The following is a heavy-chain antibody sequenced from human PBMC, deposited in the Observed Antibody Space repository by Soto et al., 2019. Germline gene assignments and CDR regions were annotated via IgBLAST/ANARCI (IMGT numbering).Heavy chain of an antibody. V-gene: IGHV4-39*01. CDR1: GGSISSSSYY. CDR2: IYYSGST. Sequence: SETLSLTCTVSGGSISSSSYYWGWIRQPPGKGLEWIGSIYYSGSTYYNPSLKSRVTISVDTSKNQFSLKLSSVTAADTAVYYCARHQWWLYYFDYWGQGTLVTVSS. CDR3: ARHQWWLYYFDY. J-gene: IGHJ4*02. D-gene: IGHD2-8*01.